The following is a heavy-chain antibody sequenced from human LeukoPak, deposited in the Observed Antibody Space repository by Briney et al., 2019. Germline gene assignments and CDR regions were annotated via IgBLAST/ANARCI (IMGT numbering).Heavy chain of an antibody. CDR3: ARDDTESPLGAA. D-gene: IGHD4/OR15-4a*01. CDR2: IIPIFGTA. CDR1: RGTFSSYA. J-gene: IGHJ5*02. V-gene: IGHV1-69*01. Sequence: GASVKVSCKASRGTFSSYAISWVRQAPGQGLEWMGGIIPIFGTANYAQKFQGRVTITADESTSTAYMELSSLRSEDTAVYYCARDDTESPLGAAWGQGTLATVSS.